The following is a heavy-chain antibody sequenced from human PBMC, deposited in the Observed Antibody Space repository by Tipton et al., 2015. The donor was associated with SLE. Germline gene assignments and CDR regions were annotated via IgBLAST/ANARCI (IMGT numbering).Heavy chain of an antibody. CDR3: ARGSMGGYCSGGSCPISYYYYGMDV. Sequence: QSGAEVKKPGASVKVSCKASGYTFTSYGISWVRQAPGQGLEWMGWISAYNGNTNYAQKLQGRVTMTTDTSTSTAYMELRSLRSDDTAVYYCARGSMGGYCSGGSCPISYYYYGMDVWGQGTTVTVSS. CDR1: GYTFTSYG. CDR2: ISAYNGNT. D-gene: IGHD2-15*01. V-gene: IGHV1-18*01. J-gene: IGHJ6*02.